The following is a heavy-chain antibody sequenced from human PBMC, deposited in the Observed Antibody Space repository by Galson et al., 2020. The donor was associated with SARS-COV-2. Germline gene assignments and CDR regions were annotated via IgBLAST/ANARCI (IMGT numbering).Heavy chain of an antibody. CDR3: TRDVSGGASDI. CDR2: ISHDGKIQ. J-gene: IGHJ3*02. CDR1: GFTFTNYA. D-gene: IGHD1-26*01. Sequence: GGSLRLSCAASGFTFTNYAMHWVRQAPGKGLEWLTVISHDGKIQVYADSVEGRFTISRDNSGNMVFLQIVSLRPEDTALYYCTRDVSGGASDIWGQGTMVTVSS. V-gene: IGHV3-30*04.